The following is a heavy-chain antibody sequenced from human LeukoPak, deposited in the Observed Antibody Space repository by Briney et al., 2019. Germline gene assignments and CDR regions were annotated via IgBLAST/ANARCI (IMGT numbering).Heavy chain of an antibody. V-gene: IGHV3-23*01. J-gene: IGHJ4*02. Sequence: HPGGSLRLSCAASGFTFSRYAMLWVRQSPGKGLEWVSAIGGSDGTTYYADSVKGQCIISRDNYKNILYLQMNSLRAEDTAVYYCARDPGYSSGWYFDPSFDYWGQGTLVTVSS. CDR1: GFTFSRYA. CDR3: ARDPGYSSGWYFDPSFDY. D-gene: IGHD6-19*01. CDR2: IGGSDGTT.